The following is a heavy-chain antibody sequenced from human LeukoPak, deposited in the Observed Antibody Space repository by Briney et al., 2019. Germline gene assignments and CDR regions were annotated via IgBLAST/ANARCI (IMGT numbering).Heavy chain of an antibody. CDR2: IGASGHNT. V-gene: IGHV3-23*01. CDR1: GFTFEFYA. Sequence: GGSLRLSCAASGFTFEFYAMTWVRQAPGKGLEWVSGIGASGHNTYYADSVKGRLTISRDNSKNTLYLQMNSLRAEDTAVYYCANLAGYCTSTSCYGFDDYWGQGTLVTVSS. J-gene: IGHJ4*02. D-gene: IGHD2-2*01. CDR3: ANLAGYCTSTSCYGFDDY.